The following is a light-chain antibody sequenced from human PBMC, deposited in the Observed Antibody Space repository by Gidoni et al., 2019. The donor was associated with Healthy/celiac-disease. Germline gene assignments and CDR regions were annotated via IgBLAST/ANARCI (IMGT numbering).Light chain of an antibody. J-gene: IGKJ4*01. Sequence: EIVLTQSPGTLSLSPGERATLSCRASQSVSSSYLAWYQRKPGQAPRLLIYGASSRATGIPDRFSGSGSGTDFTLTISRLEPEDFAVYYCQQYGSSPFGGGTKVEIK. CDR2: GAS. CDR1: QSVSSSY. V-gene: IGKV3-20*01. CDR3: QQYGSSP.